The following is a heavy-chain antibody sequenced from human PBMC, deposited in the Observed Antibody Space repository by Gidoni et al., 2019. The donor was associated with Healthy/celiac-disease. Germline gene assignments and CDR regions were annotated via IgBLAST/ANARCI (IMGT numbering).Heavy chain of an antibody. CDR2: ISSSSSYI. V-gene: IGHV3-21*01. J-gene: IGHJ4*02. CDR1: GFTFSSYS. Sequence: EVQLVESGGGLVKPGGSLRLACSPSGFTFSSYSMHLVRQAPGKGLECVSSISSSSSYIYYADSVKGRFTISRDNAKNSLYLQMNSLRAEDTAVYYCAREGPTGYWGQGTLVTVSS. CDR3: AREGPTGY.